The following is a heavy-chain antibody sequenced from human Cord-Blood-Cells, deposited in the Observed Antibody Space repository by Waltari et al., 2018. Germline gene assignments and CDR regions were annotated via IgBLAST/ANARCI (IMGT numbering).Heavy chain of an antibody. J-gene: IGHJ6*02. Sequence: QVQLQESGPGLVKPSQTLSLTCTVSGGSISSGCYYWSWIRQHPGTGLEWIGYIYYSGSTTYDPSLMCRVTISVDTSKNQCSRKRSSVTAADTAVYYCARDVGSGYYYYGMDVWGQGTMVTVSS. CDR2: IYYSGST. CDR1: GGSISSGCYY. D-gene: IGHD3-10*01. CDR3: ARDVGSGYYYYGMDV. V-gene: IGHV4-31*03.